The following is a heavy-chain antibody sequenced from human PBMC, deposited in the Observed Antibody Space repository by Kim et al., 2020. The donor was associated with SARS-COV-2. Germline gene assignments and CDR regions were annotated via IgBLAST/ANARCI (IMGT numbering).Heavy chain of an antibody. CDR1: GDSLSTYY. V-gene: IGHV4-4*07. CDR2: IYSSGSP. Sequence: SETLSLICSVSGDSLSTYYWNWIRQTAGKGLEWIGRIYSSGSPYYNRSLRSRVTMSVDTSKNQFSLRLTSVTAADTAVYFCVRGNKGYNFDYWGQGLLVTVSS. D-gene: IGHD5-12*01. CDR3: VRGNKGYNFDY. J-gene: IGHJ4*02.